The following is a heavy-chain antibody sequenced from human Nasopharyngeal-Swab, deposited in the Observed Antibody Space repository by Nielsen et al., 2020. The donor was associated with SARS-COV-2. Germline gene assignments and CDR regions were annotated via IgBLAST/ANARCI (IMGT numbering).Heavy chain of an antibody. CDR1: GGSVSSGSYY. J-gene: IGHJ6*02. Sequence: PSETLSLTCTVSGGSVSSGSYYWSWIRQPPGKGLEWIGYIYYSGSTNYNPSLKSRVTISVDTSKNQFSLKLSSVTAADTAVYYCATEGYDRRYYYYGMDVWGQGTTVTVSS. CDR3: ATEGYDRRYYYYGMDV. V-gene: IGHV4-61*01. CDR2: IYYSGST. D-gene: IGHD3-22*01.